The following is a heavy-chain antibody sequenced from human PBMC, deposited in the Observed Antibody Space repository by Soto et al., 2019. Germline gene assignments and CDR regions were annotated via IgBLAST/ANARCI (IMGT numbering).Heavy chain of an antibody. V-gene: IGHV1-69*13. J-gene: IGHJ6*02. CDR1: GGTFSSYA. Sequence: ASVKVSCKASGGTFSSYAISWVRQAPGQGLEWMGGIIPIFGTANYAQKFQGRVTITADESTSTAYMELSSLRSEDTAVYYCARAGIAAAGIYYYYYGMDVWGQGPTVTVSS. D-gene: IGHD6-13*01. CDR2: IIPIFGTA. CDR3: ARAGIAAAGIYYYYYGMDV.